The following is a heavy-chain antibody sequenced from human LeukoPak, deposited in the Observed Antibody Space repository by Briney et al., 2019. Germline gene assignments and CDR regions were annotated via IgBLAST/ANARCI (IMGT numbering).Heavy chain of an antibody. CDR3: ARQPYSSGWYVPLFDY. D-gene: IGHD6-19*01. Sequence: SETLSLTCAVYGGSFSGYYWSWIRQPPGKGLEWIGEINHSGSTNYNPSLKSRVTISVDTSKNQFSLKLSSVTAADTAVYYCARQPYSSGWYVPLFDYWGQGTLVTVSS. CDR2: INHSGST. J-gene: IGHJ4*02. V-gene: IGHV4-34*01. CDR1: GGSFSGYY.